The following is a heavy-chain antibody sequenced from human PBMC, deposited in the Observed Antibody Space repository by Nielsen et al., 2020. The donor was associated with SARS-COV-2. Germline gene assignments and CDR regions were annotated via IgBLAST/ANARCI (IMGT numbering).Heavy chain of an antibody. CDR1: GFTFSSYW. Sequence: GESLKISCAASGFTFSSYWMSWVRQAPGKGLEWVANIKQDGSEKYYVDSVKGRFTISRDNAKDSLYLQMNSLRAEDTAVYYCARGSGFDYWGQGTLVTVSS. CDR2: IKQDGSEK. J-gene: IGHJ4*02. D-gene: IGHD3-10*01. V-gene: IGHV3-7*03. CDR3: ARGSGFDY.